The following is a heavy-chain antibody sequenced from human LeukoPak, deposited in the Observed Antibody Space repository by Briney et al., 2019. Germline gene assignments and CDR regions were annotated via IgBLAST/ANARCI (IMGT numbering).Heavy chain of an antibody. CDR3: ARRYRYSYGYSWFDP. V-gene: IGHV4-34*01. Sequence: SETLSLTCAVYGGSFSGYYWSWIRQPPGKGLEWIGEINHSGSTNYNPSLKSRVTISVDTSKNQFSLKLSSVTAPDTAVYYCARRYRYSYGYSWFDPWGQGTLVTVSS. J-gene: IGHJ5*02. CDR1: GGSFSGYY. CDR2: INHSGST. D-gene: IGHD5-18*01.